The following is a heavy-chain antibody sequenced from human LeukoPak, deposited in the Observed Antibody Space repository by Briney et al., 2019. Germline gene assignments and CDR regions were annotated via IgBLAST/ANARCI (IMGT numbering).Heavy chain of an antibody. Sequence: SETLSLTCTVSGGSISSYYWSWIRQPPGKGLEWIGYIYYSGSTNYNPSLKSRVTISVDTSKNQFSLKLSSVTAADTAVYYCARGLDDYDSSGYKTYYFDYWGQGTLVTVSS. CDR2: IYYSGST. V-gene: IGHV4-59*12. J-gene: IGHJ4*02. D-gene: IGHD3-22*01. CDR1: GGSISSYY. CDR3: ARGLDDYDSSGYKTYYFDY.